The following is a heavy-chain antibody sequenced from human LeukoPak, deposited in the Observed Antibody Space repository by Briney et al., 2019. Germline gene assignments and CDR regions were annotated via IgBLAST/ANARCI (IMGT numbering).Heavy chain of an antibody. J-gene: IGHJ4*02. V-gene: IGHV3-74*01. D-gene: IGHD1-1*01. Sequence: GGSLRLSCAASGFTFSSFWMHWVRQAPGKGLGWVSRINTDGRTTVYADSVKGRFTIFRDNAKNTLYLQMTSLSAEDTAVYYCTRDTTTFDYWGQGTLVTVSS. CDR3: TRDTTTFDY. CDR2: INTDGRTT. CDR1: GFTFSSFW.